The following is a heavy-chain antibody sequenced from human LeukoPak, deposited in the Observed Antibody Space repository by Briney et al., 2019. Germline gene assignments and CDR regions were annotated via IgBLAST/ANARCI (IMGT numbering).Heavy chain of an antibody. Sequence: GGSLRLSCAASGFTFDDYAMHWVRQAPGKGLEWVSGISWNSGSIGYADSVKGRFTISRDNAKNSLYLQMNSLRAEDTVLYYCAKDTVEMATAPVYWGQGTLVTVSS. D-gene: IGHD5-24*01. CDR2: ISWNSGSI. J-gene: IGHJ4*02. CDR3: AKDTVEMATAPVY. V-gene: IGHV3-9*01. CDR1: GFTFDDYA.